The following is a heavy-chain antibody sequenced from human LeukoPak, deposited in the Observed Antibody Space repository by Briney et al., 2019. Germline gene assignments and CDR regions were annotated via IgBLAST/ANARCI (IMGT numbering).Heavy chain of an antibody. CDR1: GFTFSSYS. Sequence: GGSLRLSCAASGFTFSSYSMNWVRQAPGKGLEWVSSISSSSSYIYYADSVKGRFTISRDNAKNSPYLQMNSLRAEDTAVYYCARDPRYYYDSSGYYYPYYFDYWGQGTLVTVSS. V-gene: IGHV3-21*01. D-gene: IGHD3-22*01. CDR3: ARDPRYYYDSSGYYYPYYFDY. CDR2: ISSSSSYI. J-gene: IGHJ4*02.